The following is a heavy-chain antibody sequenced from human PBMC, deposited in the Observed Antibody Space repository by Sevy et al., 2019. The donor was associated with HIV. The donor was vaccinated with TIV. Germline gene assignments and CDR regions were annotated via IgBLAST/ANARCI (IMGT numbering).Heavy chain of an antibody. CDR3: ARDRNYYDSSGYYSVGAFDI. CDR1: GFTFSSYS. D-gene: IGHD3-22*01. Sequence: GGSLRLSCAASGFTFSSYSMNWVRQAPGKGLEWVSSISSSSSYIYYADSVKGRFTISRDNAKNSLYLQRNSLRAEDTAVYYCARDRNYYDSSGYYSVGAFDIWDQGTMVTVSS. V-gene: IGHV3-21*01. CDR2: ISSSSSYI. J-gene: IGHJ3*02.